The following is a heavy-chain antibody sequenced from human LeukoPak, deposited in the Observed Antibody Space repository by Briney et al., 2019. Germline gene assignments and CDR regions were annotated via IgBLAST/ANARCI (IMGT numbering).Heavy chain of an antibody. CDR2: IKQDGSEK. J-gene: IGHJ4*02. Sequence: GGSLRLSCAASGFTFTEYWMTWVRQAPGKGLEWWANIKQDGSEKYYVDSVKGRFTISRDNAKNSLDLQINSLGAENTAVYYCARGLDCRSTSCYLDKWGQGTLVTVSS. D-gene: IGHD2-2*01. V-gene: IGHV3-7*01. CDR3: ARGLDCRSTSCYLDK. CDR1: GFTFTEYW.